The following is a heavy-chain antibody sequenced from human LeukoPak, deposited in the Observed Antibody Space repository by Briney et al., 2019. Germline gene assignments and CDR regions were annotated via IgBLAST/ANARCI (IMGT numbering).Heavy chain of an antibody. CDR3: ARGPYYYDSSGYSSLEY. V-gene: IGHV4-59*01. CDR1: GGSISSYY. J-gene: IGHJ4*02. D-gene: IGHD3-22*01. CDR2: IYYSGST. Sequence: SETLSLTCTVSGGSISSYYWSWLRQPPGKGLQWIGYIYYSGSTNYNPSLKSRVSISVDTSKNQFSLKLSSVTAADTAVYYCARGPYYYDSSGYSSLEYWGQGTLVTVSS.